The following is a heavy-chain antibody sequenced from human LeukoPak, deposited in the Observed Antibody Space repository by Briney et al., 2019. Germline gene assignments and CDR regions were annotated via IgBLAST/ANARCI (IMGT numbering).Heavy chain of an antibody. D-gene: IGHD1-26*01. Sequence: SETLSLTCTVSGDSISSSSYYWGWIRQPPGKGLEWIGTIYYIGSTYYNPSLESRVTISLDTSKNQFSLKLTSVTAADTAVYYCARRGYSTYSWFDPWGQGTLVTVSS. CDR3: ARRGYSTYSWFDP. CDR2: IYYIGST. CDR1: GDSISSSSYY. V-gene: IGHV4-39*01. J-gene: IGHJ5*02.